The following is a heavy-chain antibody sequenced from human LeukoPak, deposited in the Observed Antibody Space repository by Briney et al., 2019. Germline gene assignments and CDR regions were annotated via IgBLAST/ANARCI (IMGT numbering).Heavy chain of an antibody. Sequence: GGSLRLSCAASGFSFSSYAMSWVREAPGKGREWVSAISAGGGGTYSADSVKGRFTISRDNSKNTLFLQMNSLRAEDTAVYYCAKYDTSVYSYGTFHYWGQGNLVTVSS. J-gene: IGHJ4*02. CDR1: GFSFSSYA. D-gene: IGHD3-22*01. CDR3: AKYDTSVYSYGTFHY. CDR2: ISAGGGGT. V-gene: IGHV3-23*01.